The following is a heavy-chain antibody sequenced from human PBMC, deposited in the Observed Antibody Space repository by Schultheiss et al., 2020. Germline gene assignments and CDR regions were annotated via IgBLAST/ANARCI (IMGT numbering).Heavy chain of an antibody. CDR2: IWYDGSNK. V-gene: IGHV3-33*01. CDR3: ARDGDGYCSSTSCFYYYYGMDV. J-gene: IGHJ6*02. D-gene: IGHD2-2*01. CDR1: GFTFSSYG. Sequence: GGSLRLSCAASGFTFSSYGMHWVRQAPGKGLEWVAVIWYDGSNKYYADSVKGRFTISRDNSKNTLYLQMNSLRAEDTAVYYCARDGDGYCSSTSCFYYYYGMDVWGQGTTVTVSS.